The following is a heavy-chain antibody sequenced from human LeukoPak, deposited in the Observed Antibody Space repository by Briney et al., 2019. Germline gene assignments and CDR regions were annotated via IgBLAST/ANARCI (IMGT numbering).Heavy chain of an antibody. D-gene: IGHD3-3*01. Sequence: ASVKVSCKASGYTFTSYDINWVRQATGQGLEWMGWMNPNSGNTGYAQKFQGRVTMTRNTSISTAYMELSSLRSEDTAVYYCARGVGDFWSGYYPAGAFDIWGQGTTVTVSS. V-gene: IGHV1-8*01. CDR2: MNPNSGNT. CDR1: GYTFTSYD. J-gene: IGHJ3*02. CDR3: ARGVGDFWSGYYPAGAFDI.